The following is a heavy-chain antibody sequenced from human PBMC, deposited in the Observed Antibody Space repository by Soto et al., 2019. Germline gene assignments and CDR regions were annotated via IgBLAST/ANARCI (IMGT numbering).Heavy chain of an antibody. J-gene: IGHJ4*02. CDR3: EKEGGIAVAETDGYFDY. V-gene: IGHV3-30*18. CDR2: ISYDGSNK. Sequence: QVQLVESGGGVVQPGRSLRLSCAASGFTFSSYGMHWVRQAPGKGLEWVAVISYDGSNKYYADSVKGRFTISRDNSKNTLYLQMNSLRAEDTAVYYCEKEGGIAVAETDGYFDYWGQGTLVTVSS. D-gene: IGHD6-19*01. CDR1: GFTFSSYG.